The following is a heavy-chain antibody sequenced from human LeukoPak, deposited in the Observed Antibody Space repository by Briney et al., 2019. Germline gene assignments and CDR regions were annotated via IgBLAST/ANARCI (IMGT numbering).Heavy chain of an antibody. CDR1: EFTFSSYA. Sequence: GGSLRLSCAASEFTFSSYAMSWVRQAPGKGLEWVSAISGSGGSTYYADSVKGRFTISRDNSKNTLYVQMNSLGAEDTAVYYCASKWSGSYPFDYWGRGTLVTVSS. CDR2: ISGSGGST. CDR3: ASKWSGSYPFDY. J-gene: IGHJ4*02. V-gene: IGHV3-23*01. D-gene: IGHD3-3*01.